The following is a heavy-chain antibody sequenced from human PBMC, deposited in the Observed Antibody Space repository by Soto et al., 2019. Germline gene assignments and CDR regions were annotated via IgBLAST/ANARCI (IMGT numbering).Heavy chain of an antibody. V-gene: IGHV5-10-1*01. CDR3: ARRAGFLHSHCSSTSCYTNWFDP. Sequence: GESLKISCKGSGYSFTSYWISWVRQMPGKGLEWMGRIDPSDSYTNYSPSFQGHVTISADKSISTAYLQWSSLKASDTAMYYCARRAGFLHSHCSSTSCYTNWFDPWGQGTMVIVSS. D-gene: IGHD2-2*02. CDR2: IDPSDSYT. J-gene: IGHJ5*02. CDR1: GYSFTSYW.